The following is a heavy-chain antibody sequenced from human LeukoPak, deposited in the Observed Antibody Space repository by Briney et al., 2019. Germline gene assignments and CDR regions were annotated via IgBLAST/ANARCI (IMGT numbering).Heavy chain of an antibody. D-gene: IGHD3-16*01. CDR3: ARALETMGAKRYFDY. Sequence: ASVKVSCKPSGYTLTGYYMHWVRQAPGQGLEWMGWINPNSGDTNYAQKFQGRVTMTSDTSISTAYMALSGLRSDDTAVYYCARALETMGAKRYFDYWGQGTLVTVSS. V-gene: IGHV1-2*02. CDR2: INPNSGDT. CDR1: GYTLTGYY. J-gene: IGHJ4*02.